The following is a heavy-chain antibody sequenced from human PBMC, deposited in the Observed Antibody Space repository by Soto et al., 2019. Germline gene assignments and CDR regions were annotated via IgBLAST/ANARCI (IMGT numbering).Heavy chain of an antibody. J-gene: IGHJ6*02. V-gene: IGHV1-3*01. Sequence: QVQLVQAGAEVKKPGASVKVSCKASGYTFTSYAMHWVRQAPGQRLEWMGWINAGNGNTKYSQKFQGRVTITRDPSASTAYMELSSLRSEDTAVYYCARDDKSRIPLYYGMDVWGQGTTVTVSS. D-gene: IGHD5-18*01. CDR1: GYTFTSYA. CDR3: ARDDKSRIPLYYGMDV. CDR2: INAGNGNT.